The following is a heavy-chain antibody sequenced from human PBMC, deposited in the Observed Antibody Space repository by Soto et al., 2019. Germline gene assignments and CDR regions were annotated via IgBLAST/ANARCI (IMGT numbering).Heavy chain of an antibody. Sequence: QVQLVQSGAEVKKPGASVKVSCKASGYTFTSYGISWVRQAPGQGLEWMGWISAYNGNTNYAQKLQGRVTMTTDTSTSTGYMERRSLRSDDTAVYYCARPNPYYYDSSGYFGYWGQGALVTVSS. V-gene: IGHV1-18*01. J-gene: IGHJ4*02. CDR1: GYTFTSYG. CDR3: ARPNPYYYDSSGYFGY. CDR2: ISAYNGNT. D-gene: IGHD3-22*01.